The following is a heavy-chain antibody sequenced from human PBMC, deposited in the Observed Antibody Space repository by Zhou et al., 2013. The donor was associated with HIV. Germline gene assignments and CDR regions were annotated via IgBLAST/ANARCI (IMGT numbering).Heavy chain of an antibody. V-gene: IGHV1-46*02. J-gene: IGHJ4*02. CDR3: ARTPYSNNWRYFDY. Sequence: QVQLVQSGAEVRKPGASVKVSCKASGYIFNSYYIHWVRQAPGQGLEWMGIINPSGGDTTYSQKFQGRVTMTRDTSTSTVYMELSSLRSEDTAVYYCARTPYSNNWRYFDYWGQGTLVTVSS. D-gene: IGHD6-13*01. CDR2: INPSGGDT. CDR1: GYIFNSYY.